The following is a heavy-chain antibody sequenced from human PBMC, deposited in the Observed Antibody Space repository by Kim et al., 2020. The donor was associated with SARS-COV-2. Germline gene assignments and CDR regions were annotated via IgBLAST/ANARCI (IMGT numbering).Heavy chain of an antibody. Sequence: SETLSLTCTVSGGSISSYYWSWIRQPPGKGLEWIGYIYYSGSTNYNPSLKSRVTISVDTSKNQFSLKLSSVTAADTAVYYCARGEWELPSDYWGQGTLVT. CDR2: IYYSGST. CDR3: ARGEWELPSDY. D-gene: IGHD1-26*01. V-gene: IGHV4-59*01. CDR1: GGSISSYY. J-gene: IGHJ4*02.